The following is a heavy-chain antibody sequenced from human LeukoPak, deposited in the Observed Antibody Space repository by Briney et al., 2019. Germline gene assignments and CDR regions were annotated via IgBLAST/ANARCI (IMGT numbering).Heavy chain of an antibody. Sequence: GGSLRLSCAASGFTFSGSAMHWFRQASGKGLEWVGRIRSKANSYATAYAASVKGRFTISRDDSKNTAYLQMNSLKTEDTAVYYCTRHYSNYFPFDYWGQGTLVTVSS. CDR2: IRSKANSYAT. V-gene: IGHV3-73*01. CDR1: GFTFSGSA. D-gene: IGHD4-11*01. J-gene: IGHJ4*02. CDR3: TRHYSNYFPFDY.